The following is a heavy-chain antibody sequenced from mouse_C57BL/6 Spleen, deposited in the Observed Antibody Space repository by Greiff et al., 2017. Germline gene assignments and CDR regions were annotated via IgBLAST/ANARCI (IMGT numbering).Heavy chain of an antibody. D-gene: IGHD2-5*01. CDR3: ARYYSNYEAWFAY. CDR2: IYPGSGST. Sequence: QVQLQQPGAELVKPGASVKMSCKASGYTFTSYWITWVKQRPGQGLEWIGDIYPGSGSTNYNEKFKSKATLTVDTSSSTAYMQLSSRTSEDSAVYYCARYYSNYEAWFAYWGQGTLVTVSA. V-gene: IGHV1-55*01. CDR1: GYTFTSYW. J-gene: IGHJ3*01.